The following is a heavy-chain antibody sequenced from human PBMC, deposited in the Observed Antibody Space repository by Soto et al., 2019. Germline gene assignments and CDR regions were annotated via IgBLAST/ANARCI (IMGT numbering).Heavy chain of an antibody. CDR3: AREGPAPYYYYGMDV. V-gene: IGHV1-18*01. CDR2: ISAYNGKT. CDR1: GYSFTTYG. J-gene: IGHJ6*02. Sequence: QVQLVQSGGEVKKPGASVKVSCKTSGYSFTTYGISWVRQAPGQGLEWMGWISAYNGKTNYAQKLQDRVTMTTDTSTSTAYMELRSLRSDDTAVYYCAREGPAPYYYYGMDVWGQGSTVTVSS.